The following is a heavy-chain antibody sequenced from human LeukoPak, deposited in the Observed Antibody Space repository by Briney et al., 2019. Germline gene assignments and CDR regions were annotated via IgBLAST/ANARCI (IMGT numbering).Heavy chain of an antibody. Sequence: NPSETLSLTCTVSGASISSYYWSWIRQPPGKGLEWIGYIYYSGSTNYNPSLKSRVTISVDTSKNQFSLKLGSVTAADTAVYYCASGPYPAAGTDHQFDYWGQGTLVTVSS. D-gene: IGHD6-13*01. J-gene: IGHJ4*02. CDR3: ASGPYPAAGTDHQFDY. CDR2: IYYSGST. CDR1: GASISSYY. V-gene: IGHV4-59*01.